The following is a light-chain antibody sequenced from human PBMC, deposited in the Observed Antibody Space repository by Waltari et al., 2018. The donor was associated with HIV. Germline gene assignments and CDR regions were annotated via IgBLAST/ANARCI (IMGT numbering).Light chain of an antibody. CDR3: AAWDASLSAVV. Sequence: QSVLTQPPSASGTPGQRVTISCSGSSSNIGSNYVYWYQQLPGTAPKLLIYRSNQRPSWVPARFSGSKSGTSASLAISVRLSEDEADYYCAAWDASLSAVVFGGGTKLTVL. CDR2: RSN. V-gene: IGLV1-47*01. CDR1: SSNIGSNY. J-gene: IGLJ2*01.